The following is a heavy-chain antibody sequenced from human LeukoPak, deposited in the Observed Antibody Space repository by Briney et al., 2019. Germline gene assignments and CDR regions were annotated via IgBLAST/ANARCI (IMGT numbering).Heavy chain of an antibody. D-gene: IGHD3-10*01. CDR2: IYKNAIT. CDR1: GFTVSSNY. Sequence: GGSLRLSCAASGFTVSSNYMTWVRQAPGKGLEWVSVIYKNAITYYADTVKGRFTISRDNSKNTLYLQMNSLRADDTAVYYCARSLRVRGVPDYMDVWGKGTTVTVSS. J-gene: IGHJ6*03. V-gene: IGHV3-53*01. CDR3: ARSLRVRGVPDYMDV.